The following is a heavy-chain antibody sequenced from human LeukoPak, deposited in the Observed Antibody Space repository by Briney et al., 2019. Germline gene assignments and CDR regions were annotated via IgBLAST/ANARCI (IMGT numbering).Heavy chain of an antibody. Sequence: ASVKVSCKASGGTFSSYAISWVRQAPGQGLEWMGGIIPIFGTANYAQKFQGRVTITADKSTSTAYMELSSLRSEDTAVYYCARDFYDSSGYQYYSDYWGQGTLVTVSS. CDR2: IIPIFGTA. J-gene: IGHJ4*02. CDR3: ARDFYDSSGYQYYSDY. V-gene: IGHV1-69*06. CDR1: GGTFSSYA. D-gene: IGHD3-22*01.